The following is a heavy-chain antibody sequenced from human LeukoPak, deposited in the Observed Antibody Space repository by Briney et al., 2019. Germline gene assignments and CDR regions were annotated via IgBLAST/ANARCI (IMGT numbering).Heavy chain of an antibody. CDR2: ITSSSSYI. D-gene: IGHD1-26*01. V-gene: IGHV3-21*01. CDR3: ARDIVQGPAGHYGMDV. CDR1: GFTFNSHS. J-gene: IGHJ6*02. Sequence: GGSLRLSCAASGFTFNSHSTNWVRQAPGKGLEWVSSITSSSSYISYADSMKGRFTISRDNAKNSLYLQMNSLRAEDTAVYYCARDIVQGPAGHYGMDVWGQGTTVTVSS.